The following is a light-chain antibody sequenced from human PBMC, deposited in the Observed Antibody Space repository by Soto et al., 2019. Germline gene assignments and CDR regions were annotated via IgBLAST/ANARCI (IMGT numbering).Light chain of an antibody. CDR3: QQYGSSPLFT. Sequence: EIVLTQSPGTLSLSPGERATLSCRASQSVSSSYLAWYQQKPGQPPRLLIYGASSRATGIPDRFSGSGSGTDFTLTISRLEPEDFAVYYGQQYGSSPLFTFGPGTKVDIK. J-gene: IGKJ3*01. CDR1: QSVSSSY. CDR2: GAS. V-gene: IGKV3-20*01.